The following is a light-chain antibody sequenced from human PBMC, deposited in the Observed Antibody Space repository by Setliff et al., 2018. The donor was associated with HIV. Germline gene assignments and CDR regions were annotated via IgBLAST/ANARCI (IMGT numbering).Light chain of an antibody. V-gene: IGLV1-44*01. CDR3: QSYDKSLSGAAV. CDR1: SSNIGSNI. Sequence: QSVLTQPPSASGTPGQRVTISCSGSSSNIGSNIVNWYQHLPGTASKLLIYENTNRPSGVPDRFSGSQSGTSASLAITGLRAEDEGDYYCQSYDKSLSGAAVFGTGTKVTVL. CDR2: ENT. J-gene: IGLJ1*01.